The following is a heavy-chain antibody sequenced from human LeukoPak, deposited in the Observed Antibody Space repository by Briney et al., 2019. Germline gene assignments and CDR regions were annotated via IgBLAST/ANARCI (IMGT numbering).Heavy chain of an antibody. V-gene: IGHV4-4*07. Sequence: SETLSLTCTVSGGSISSYYWSWIRQPAGKGLEWIGRIYTSGSTNYNPSLKSRVTISVDKSKNQFSLKLSSVTAADTAVYYCARDGDFWSGGMIDYWGQGTLVTASS. CDR2: IYTSGST. CDR3: ARDGDFWSGGMIDY. D-gene: IGHD3-3*01. J-gene: IGHJ4*02. CDR1: GGSISSYY.